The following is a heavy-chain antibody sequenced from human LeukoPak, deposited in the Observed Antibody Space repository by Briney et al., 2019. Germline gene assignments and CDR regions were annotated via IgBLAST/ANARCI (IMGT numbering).Heavy chain of an antibody. CDR1: GFTFSSYA. CDR3: AKGLTHTMIVVDDAFDI. V-gene: IGHV3-23*01. Sequence: PGGSLRLSCAASGFTFSSYAMSWVRQAPGKGLEWVSAISGSGGSTYYADSVKGRFTISRDNSKNTLYLQMNSLRAEDTAVYYCAKGLTHTMIVVDDAFDIWGQGTMVTVSS. CDR2: ISGSGGST. D-gene: IGHD3-22*01. J-gene: IGHJ3*02.